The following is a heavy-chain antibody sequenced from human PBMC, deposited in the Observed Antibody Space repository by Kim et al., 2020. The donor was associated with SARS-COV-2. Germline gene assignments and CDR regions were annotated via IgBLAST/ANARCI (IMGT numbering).Heavy chain of an antibody. CDR1: GDSVNSVTHY. Sequence: SETLSLSCTVSGDSVNSVTHYWAWIRQSPGQGLEWIGSMYYSGITYCNPSLKSRVSISIDTSKNQFSLNLGSVTTADTAMYYCARVKGRYCGAECYFAFDIWGQGTMVTVCS. CDR3: ARVKGRYCGAECYFAFDI. J-gene: IGHJ3*02. CDR2: MYYSGIT. D-gene: IGHD2-21*01. V-gene: IGHV4-39*07.